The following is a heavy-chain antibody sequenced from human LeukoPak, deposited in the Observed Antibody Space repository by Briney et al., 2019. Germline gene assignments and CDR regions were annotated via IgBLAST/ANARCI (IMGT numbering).Heavy chain of an antibody. J-gene: IGHJ4*02. CDR1: GFTFSSYA. CDR3: AKFSYYDSSGDDY. D-gene: IGHD3-22*01. CDR2: ISGSGGGT. V-gene: IGHV3-23*01. Sequence: PGGSLRLSCAASGFTFSSYAMSWVRQAPGKGLEWVSAISGSGGGTYYADSVKGRFTISRDNSKNTLYLQMNSLRAEDTAVYYCAKFSYYDSSGDDYWGQGTLVTVSS.